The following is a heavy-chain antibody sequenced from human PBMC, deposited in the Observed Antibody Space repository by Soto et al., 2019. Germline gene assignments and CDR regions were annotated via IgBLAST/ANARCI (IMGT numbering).Heavy chain of an antibody. CDR3: ATLGWGDDYYYYGMDV. CDR2: INPNGGGT. D-gene: IGHD2-21*02. V-gene: IGHV1-2*02. CDR1: GYTFTGYY. J-gene: IGHJ6*02. Sequence: ASVKVSCKTSGYTFTGYYVHWVRQAPGQGLEWMGWINPNGGGTNYAQKFQGRVTMTRDSSISTAYMELSRLTSDDTAVYYCATLGWGDDYYYYGMDVWGQGTTVTVSS.